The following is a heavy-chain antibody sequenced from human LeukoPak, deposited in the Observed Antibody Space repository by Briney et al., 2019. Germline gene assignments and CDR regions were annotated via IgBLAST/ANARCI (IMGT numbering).Heavy chain of an antibody. V-gene: IGHV1-46*01. J-gene: IGHJ5*02. CDR2: INPSGGST. Sequence: ASVKVSCKASGYTFTSYYMHWVRQAPGQGLEWMGIINPSGGSTSYAQKFQGRVTMTRDTSTSTVYMELSSLRSEDTAVYYCARDHYYDSSGYYYPGYNWLDPWGQGTLVTVSS. D-gene: IGHD3-22*01. CDR1: GYTFTSYY. CDR3: ARDHYYDSSGYYYPGYNWLDP.